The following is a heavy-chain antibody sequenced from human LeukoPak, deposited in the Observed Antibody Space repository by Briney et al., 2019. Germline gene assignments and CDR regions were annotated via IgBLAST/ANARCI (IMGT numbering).Heavy chain of an antibody. V-gene: IGHV3-30*02. CDR1: GFTFSSYG. J-gene: IGHJ4*02. CDR2: IRYDATNK. CDR3: AKDHGSGSYLHY. Sequence: PGGSLRLSCAASGFTFSSYGMHWVRQAPGKGLEWVAFIRYDATNKYYADSVKGRFTISRDNSENTLYLQMNSLRAEDTAVYYCAKDHGSGSYLHYWGQGALVTVSS. D-gene: IGHD3-10*01.